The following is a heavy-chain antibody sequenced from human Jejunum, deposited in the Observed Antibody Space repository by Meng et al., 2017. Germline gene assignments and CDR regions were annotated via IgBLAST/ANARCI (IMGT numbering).Heavy chain of an antibody. D-gene: IGHD3-10*01. CDR1: GDSISGYY. J-gene: IGHJ4*02. CDR3: ARLLYGSGSYLDY. CDR2: IHYSGST. V-gene: IGHV4-59*08. Sequence: QVQVQQWGAGLVKPSETLSVTCTVSGDSISGYYWSWIRQTPGKGLEWMGYIHYSGSTKYNPSLKSRVTISVDTSKNQFSLKLSSVTAADTAVYYCARLLYGSGSYLDYWGQGTLVTVSS.